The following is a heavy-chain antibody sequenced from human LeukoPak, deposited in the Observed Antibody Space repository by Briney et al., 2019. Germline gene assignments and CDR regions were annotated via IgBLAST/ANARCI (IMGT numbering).Heavy chain of an antibody. Sequence: GGSLRLSCAASGFTFSGSAIYWVRQASGKGLEWVGRIRSKANSYATAYAASVEGRFTISRDDSKNTAYLQMNSLKTEDTAVYHCTSWADSGNYYRGDDYWGQGTLVTVSS. CDR3: TSWADSGNYYRGDDY. CDR1: GFTFSGSA. CDR2: IRSKANSYAT. J-gene: IGHJ4*02. V-gene: IGHV3-73*01. D-gene: IGHD3-10*01.